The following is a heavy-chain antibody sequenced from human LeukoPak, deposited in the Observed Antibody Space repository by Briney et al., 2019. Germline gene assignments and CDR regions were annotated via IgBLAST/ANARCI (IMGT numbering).Heavy chain of an antibody. D-gene: IGHD3-22*01. CDR2: INPNSGGT. V-gene: IGHV1-2*02. CDR3: ARSLINYDSSGYRYYMDV. CDR1: GYTFTGYY. J-gene: IGHJ6*03. Sequence: ASVKVSCKASGYTFTGYYMHWVRQAPGQGLEWMGWINPNSGGTNYAQKFQGRVTMTRDMSTSTVYMELSSLRSEDTAVYYCARSLINYDSSGYRYYMDVWGKGTTVTVSS.